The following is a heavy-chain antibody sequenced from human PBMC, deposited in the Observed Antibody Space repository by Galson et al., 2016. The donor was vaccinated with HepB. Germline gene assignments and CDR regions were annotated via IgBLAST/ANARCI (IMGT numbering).Heavy chain of an antibody. CDR1: GFTFSSYS. CDR3: ARDWIPYYYYGMDA. Sequence: SLRLSCAASGFTFSSYSMNWVRQAPGKGLEWVSSISSSSYIYYADSVKGRFTISRDNAKSSLYLQMNSLRAEDTAVYYCARDWIPYYYYGMDAWGQGTTVTVSS. D-gene: IGHD5-18*01. J-gene: IGHJ6*02. CDR2: ISSSSYI. V-gene: IGHV3-21*01.